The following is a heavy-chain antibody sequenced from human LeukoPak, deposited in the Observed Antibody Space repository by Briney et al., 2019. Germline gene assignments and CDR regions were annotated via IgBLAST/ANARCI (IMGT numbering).Heavy chain of an antibody. Sequence: GGSLRLSCAASGFTFRNYGMNWVRQAPGKGLEWVSSISSSSSYIYYADSVKGRFTISRDNAKNSLYLQMNSLRAEDTAVYYCARGGDYGQGFDYWGQGTLVTVSS. CDR3: ARGGDYGQGFDY. CDR1: GFTFRNYG. J-gene: IGHJ4*02. CDR2: ISSSSSYI. V-gene: IGHV3-21*01. D-gene: IGHD4-17*01.